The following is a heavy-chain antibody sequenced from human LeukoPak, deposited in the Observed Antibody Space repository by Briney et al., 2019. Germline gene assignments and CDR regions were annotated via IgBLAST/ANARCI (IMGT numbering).Heavy chain of an antibody. CDR3: ARVSNYYYYYMDV. J-gene: IGHJ6*03. CDR1: GFTFSSYW. CDR2: TKQDGSEK. Sequence: GGSLRLSCAAFGFTFSSYWMSWVRQAPGKGLEWVANTKQDGSEKYYVDSVKGRFTISRDNAKNSLNLQMNSLRVEDTAVYYCARVSNYYYYYMDVWGKGTTVTVSS. V-gene: IGHV3-7*01.